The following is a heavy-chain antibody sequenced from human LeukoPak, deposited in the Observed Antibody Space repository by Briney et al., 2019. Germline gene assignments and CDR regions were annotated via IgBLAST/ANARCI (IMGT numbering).Heavy chain of an antibody. V-gene: IGHV1-24*01. CDR2: FYPEDGET. D-gene: IGHD1-26*01. Sequence: ASVKVSCKVSGYTLTELSMHCMRHAPRKGVEWMGGFYPEDGETIYTQKFQGRVTMTGDTSTSTVYMELSSLRSEGTAVYYCARDGRSSGRLIYWGQGTLVTVSS. J-gene: IGHJ4*02. CDR1: GYTLTELS. CDR3: ARDGRSSGRLIY.